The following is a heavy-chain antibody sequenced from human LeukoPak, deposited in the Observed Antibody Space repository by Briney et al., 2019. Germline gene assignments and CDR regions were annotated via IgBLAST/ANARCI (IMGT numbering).Heavy chain of an antibody. J-gene: IGHJ4*02. V-gene: IGHV4-4*02. CDR3: ARAQRISMGVPPAMTTVIYGGYFDY. D-gene: IGHD4-17*01. CDR2: IYHSGST. Sequence: SGTLSLTCAVSGGSISSSNWWSWVRQPPGKGLEWIGEIYHSGSTNYNPSLKSRVTISVDKSKNQFSLKLSSVTAADTAVYYCARAQRISMGVPPAMTTVIYGGYFDYWGQGTLVTVSS. CDR1: GGSISSSNW.